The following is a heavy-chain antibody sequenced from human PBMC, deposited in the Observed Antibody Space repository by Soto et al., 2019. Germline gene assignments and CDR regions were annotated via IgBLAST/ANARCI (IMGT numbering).Heavy chain of an antibody. J-gene: IGHJ5*02. CDR1: GYTFTSYD. Sequence: QVQLVQSGAEVKKPGASVKVSCKASGYTFTSYDINWVRQATGQGLEWMGWMNPNSGNTGYAQKFQGRVTMTRNTSISTADMELSSLRSEDTAVYYCARAPSGVVGAPRINWFDPWGQGTLVTVSS. CDR2: MNPNSGNT. V-gene: IGHV1-8*01. D-gene: IGHD2-15*01. CDR3: ARAPSGVVGAPRINWFDP.